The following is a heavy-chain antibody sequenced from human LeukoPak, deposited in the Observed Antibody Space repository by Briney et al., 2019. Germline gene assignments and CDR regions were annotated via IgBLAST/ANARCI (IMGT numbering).Heavy chain of an antibody. V-gene: IGHV1-8*01. CDR1: GYTFTSYD. J-gene: IGHJ6*03. CDR2: MNPNSGNT. CDR3: ARGKRVVRGVIILNYMDV. Sequence: AASVKVSCKASGYTFTSYDINWVRQATGQGLEWMGWMNPNSGNTGYAQKFQGRVTMTRNTSISTAYMELSSLRSEDTAVYYCARGKRVVRGVIILNYMDVWGKGTTVTISS. D-gene: IGHD3-10*01.